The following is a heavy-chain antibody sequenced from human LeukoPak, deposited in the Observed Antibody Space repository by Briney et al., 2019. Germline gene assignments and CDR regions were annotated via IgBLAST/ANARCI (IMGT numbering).Heavy chain of an antibody. CDR3: ARLAEGYLWFGEFKGFWFDP. J-gene: IGHJ5*02. CDR1: GYTFTGYY. D-gene: IGHD3-10*01. V-gene: IGHV1-2*02. Sequence: ASVKVSCKASGYTFTGYYMHWVRQAPGQGLEWMGWINPNSGGTNYAQKFQGRVTMTRDTSISTAYMELSRLRSDDTAVYYCARLAEGYLWFGEFKGFWFDPWGQGTLVTVSS. CDR2: INPNSGGT.